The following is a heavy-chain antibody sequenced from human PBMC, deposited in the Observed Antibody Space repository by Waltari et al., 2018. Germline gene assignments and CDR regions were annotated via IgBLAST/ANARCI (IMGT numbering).Heavy chain of an antibody. CDR2: INPSSGKA. Sequence: QVQLVQSGAEVRKPGASVKVSCKESGYGSNVYYMHWLRQAPGQGLEWMGRINPSSGKAEYAQSFQDRVTMTWDTSIFTVYMEVTRLTSDDTAAYFCARGSTIYGLSSLLPDYWGQGSLVIVSS. D-gene: IGHD2-2*01. V-gene: IGHV1-2*02. J-gene: IGHJ4*02. CDR1: GYGSNVYY. CDR3: ARGSTIYGLSSLLPDY.